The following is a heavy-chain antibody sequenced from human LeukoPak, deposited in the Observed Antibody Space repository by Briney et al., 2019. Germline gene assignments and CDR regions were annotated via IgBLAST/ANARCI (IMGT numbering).Heavy chain of an antibody. Sequence: GGSLRLSCAASGFTFSSYSMNWVRQAPGKGLEWVSSISSSSSYIYYADSVKGRFTISRDNAKNSLYLQMNSLRAEDTAVYYCASSLGSSSWAFDPWGQGTLVTVSS. CDR1: GFTFSSYS. CDR2: ISSSSSYI. V-gene: IGHV3-21*01. D-gene: IGHD6-13*01. J-gene: IGHJ5*02. CDR3: ASSLGSSSWAFDP.